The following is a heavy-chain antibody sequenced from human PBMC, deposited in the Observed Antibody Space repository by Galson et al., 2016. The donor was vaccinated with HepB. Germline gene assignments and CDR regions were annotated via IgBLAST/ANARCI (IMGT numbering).Heavy chain of an antibody. CDR3: ARDHDWAFEY. D-gene: IGHD3-9*01. CDR2: INQDGSDR. Sequence: SLRLSCAAPRFTISRYWMSWVRQAPGKGPEWVANINQDGSDRNYVDSVKGRFTISRDDATNSLFLQMNSLRDEDTAIYYCARDHDWAFEYWGQGTLVSVSS. CDR1: RFTISRYW. V-gene: IGHV3-7*01. J-gene: IGHJ4*02.